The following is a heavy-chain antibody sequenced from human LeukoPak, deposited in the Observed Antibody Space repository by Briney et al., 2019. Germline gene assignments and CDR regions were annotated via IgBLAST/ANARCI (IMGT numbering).Heavy chain of an antibody. D-gene: IGHD2-2*02. Sequence: PSETLSLTCTVSGGSISSSSYYWGWIRQPPGKGLEWIGYIYHSGSTYYNPSLKSRVTISVDRSKNQFSLKLSSVTAADTAVYYCARDLVDCSSTSCYKGGFNWFDPWGQGTLVTVSS. CDR3: ARDLVDCSSTSCYKGGFNWFDP. V-gene: IGHV4-39*07. J-gene: IGHJ5*02. CDR2: IYHSGST. CDR1: GGSISSSSYY.